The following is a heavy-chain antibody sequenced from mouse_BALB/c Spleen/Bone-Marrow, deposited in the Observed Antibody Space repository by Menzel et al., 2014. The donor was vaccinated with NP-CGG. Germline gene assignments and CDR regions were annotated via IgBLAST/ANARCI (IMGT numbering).Heavy chain of an antibody. V-gene: IGHV1-69*02. CDR1: GYTFTSYW. CDR3: ARSGGNYVSFAY. D-gene: IGHD2-1*01. CDR2: IDPSDSET. Sequence: QVQLKESGAELVKPGAPVKLSCKASGYTFTSYWMNWVKQRPGRGLEWIGRIDPSDSETPYNQNFKDKATLTVDKSSSTAYIQLSSLTSEDSAVYYCARSGGNYVSFAYWGQGTLVTVSA. J-gene: IGHJ3*01.